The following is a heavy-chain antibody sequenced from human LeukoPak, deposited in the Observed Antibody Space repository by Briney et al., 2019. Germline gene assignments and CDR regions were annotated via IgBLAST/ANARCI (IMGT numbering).Heavy chain of an antibody. D-gene: IGHD3-9*01. CDR3: ARDPYHDILTGYTYYYYGMDV. CDR2: INPNSGGT. Sequence: ASVKVSCKASGYTFTGYYMHWVRQAPGQGLEWMGWINPNSGGTNYAQKFQGRVTMTRDTSISTAYMELSRLRSDDTAVYYCARDPYHDILTGYTYYYYGMDVWGQGTTVTVSS. J-gene: IGHJ6*02. CDR1: GYTFTGYY. V-gene: IGHV1-2*02.